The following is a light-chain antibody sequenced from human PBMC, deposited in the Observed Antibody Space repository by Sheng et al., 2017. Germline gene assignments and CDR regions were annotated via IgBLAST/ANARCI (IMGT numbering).Light chain of an antibody. CDR2: DAS. CDR1: QSISTY. J-gene: IGKJ1*01. V-gene: IGKV3-11*01. CDR3: QQYDISRT. Sequence: EIVLTQSPVTLSLSPGQRATLSCRASQSISTYLGWYQQKPGQTPRLLIYDASNRAAGIPARFSGSGSGTDFTLTISSLEPEDFAVYYCQQYDISRTFGQGTKVEIK.